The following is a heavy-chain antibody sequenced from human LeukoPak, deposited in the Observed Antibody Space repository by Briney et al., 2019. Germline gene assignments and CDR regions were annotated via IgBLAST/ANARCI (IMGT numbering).Heavy chain of an antibody. CDR1: GYSFTSYW. J-gene: IGHJ4*02. Sequence: GESLKISCKGSGYSFTSYWIGCVRQMPGKGLEWMGIIYPGDSDTRYSPSFQGQVTISADKSISTAYLQWSSLKASDTAMYYCARRGAVAGTFFDYWGQGTLVTVSS. D-gene: IGHD6-19*01. CDR2: IYPGDSDT. V-gene: IGHV5-51*01. CDR3: ARRGAVAGTFFDY.